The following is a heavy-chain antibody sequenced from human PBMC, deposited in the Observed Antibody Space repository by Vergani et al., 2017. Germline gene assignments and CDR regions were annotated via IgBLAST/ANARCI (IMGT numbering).Heavy chain of an antibody. CDR3: ARDSLVRGVFDY. V-gene: IGHV4-59*06. Sequence: QVQLQESGPGLVKPSETLSLTCTVSGGSISSYYWSWIRQHPGKGLEWIGYIYYSGSTYYNPSLKSRVTISVDTSKNQFSLKLSSVTAADTAVYYCARDSLVRGVFDYWGQGTLVTVSS. J-gene: IGHJ4*02. CDR2: IYYSGST. CDR1: GGSISSYY. D-gene: IGHD3-10*01.